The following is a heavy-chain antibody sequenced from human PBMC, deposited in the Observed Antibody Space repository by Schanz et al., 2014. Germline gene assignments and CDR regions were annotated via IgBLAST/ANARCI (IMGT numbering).Heavy chain of an antibody. Sequence: QVQLVQSGAEVKKPGASVKVSCKASGYNFIGYYMHWVRQAPGQGLEWMGRINPNSGGANYAQKFQGRVTMTRDTSISTAYMEMSRLISDDPAVFYCARDGHSSIWDSYYFYGLDVWGQGTTVTVSS. D-gene: IGHD6-13*01. CDR1: GYNFIGYY. V-gene: IGHV1-2*06. J-gene: IGHJ6*02. CDR2: INPNSGGA. CDR3: ARDGHSSIWDSYYFYGLDV.